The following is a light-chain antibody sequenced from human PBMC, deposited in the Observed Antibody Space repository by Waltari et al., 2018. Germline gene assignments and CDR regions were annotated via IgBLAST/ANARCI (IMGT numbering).Light chain of an antibody. CDR2: MAS. J-gene: IGKJ1*01. V-gene: IGKV1-5*03. CDR1: QSISSW. Sequence: DIQMTQSPSTLPAPVGDRVNITCRASQSISSWLALYQQKPGKAPKLLIYMASTLENGVPSRFSGSGSGTEFTLTISSLQPDDFATYYCQQYNTDFRTFGQGTKVEIK. CDR3: QQYNTDFRT.